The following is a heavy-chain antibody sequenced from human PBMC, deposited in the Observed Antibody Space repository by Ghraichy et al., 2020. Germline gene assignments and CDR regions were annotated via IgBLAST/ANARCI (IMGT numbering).Heavy chain of an antibody. V-gene: IGHV4-39*02. CDR1: GVSIRGSRYY. J-gene: IGHJ4*02. CDR3: ARERITIFGVLIIEDHKYFDN. Sequence: SETLSLTCSLSGVSIRGSRYYWAWIRQPPGKGPEWIGSIYYSGSTYYNPSLTSRVTISVDTSKNQFSLRLSSVTAADTAVYYCARERITIFGVLIIEDHKYFDNWGQGTLVTVSS. D-gene: IGHD3-3*01. CDR2: IYYSGST.